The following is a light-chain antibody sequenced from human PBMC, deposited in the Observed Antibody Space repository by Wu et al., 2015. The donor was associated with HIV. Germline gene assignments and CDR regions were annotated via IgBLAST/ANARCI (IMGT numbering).Light chain of an antibody. CDR1: QSISSY. CDR3: QQSYNTPPIT. CDR2: AAS. J-gene: IGKJ3*01. V-gene: IGKV1-39*01. Sequence: DIQMTQSPSSLSASVGDRVTITCRASQSISSYLNWYQQKPGKAPKLLIYAASSLQSGVPSRFSGSGSGTDFTLTISSLQPEDFATYYCQQSYNTPPITFGPGTKVGYQT.